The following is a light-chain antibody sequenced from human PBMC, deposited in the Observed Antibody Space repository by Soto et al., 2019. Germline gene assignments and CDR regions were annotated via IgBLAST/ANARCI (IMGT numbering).Light chain of an antibody. J-gene: IGKJ1*01. CDR1: QSVSSTY. Sequence: EIVLTQSPGTLSLFPGERATFSCRASQSVSSTYLAWYQQKPGQAPRLLIYGASSRATGIPDRFSGSGSGRYFTLTISRLEPEDLAVYYCQQYGSSPRTFGQGTKVEIK. CDR3: QQYGSSPRT. CDR2: GAS. V-gene: IGKV3-20*01.